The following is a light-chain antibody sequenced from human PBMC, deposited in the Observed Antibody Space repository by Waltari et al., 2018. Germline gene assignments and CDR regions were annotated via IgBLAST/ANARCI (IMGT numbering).Light chain of an antibody. Sequence: QSALTQPASVSGSPGHSITISCTGTSSDVGGYHYVSWYQQHPGKAPKLMIYDVSNRPSGVSNRFSGSKSGNTASLTISGLQAEDEADYYCSSYTSSSTGVFGTGTKVTVL. V-gene: IGLV2-14*01. CDR1: SSDVGGYHY. J-gene: IGLJ1*01. CDR3: SSYTSSSTGV. CDR2: DVS.